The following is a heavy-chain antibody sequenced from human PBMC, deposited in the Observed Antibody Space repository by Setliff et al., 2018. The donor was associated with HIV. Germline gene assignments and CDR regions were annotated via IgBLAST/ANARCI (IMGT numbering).Heavy chain of an antibody. V-gene: IGHV4-4*07. CDR3: ARDVMEWFGSYFDR. Sequence: SETLSLTCAVYGGSFSGYYWSRIRQSAGKRLEWIGHIDSSGATNYNPSLKSRVTISVDTSMNQFSLRLTSVTAADTAAYFCARDVMEWFGSYFDRWGQGTLVTVSS. CDR2: IDSSGAT. D-gene: IGHD3-3*01. CDR1: GGSFSGYY. J-gene: IGHJ4*02.